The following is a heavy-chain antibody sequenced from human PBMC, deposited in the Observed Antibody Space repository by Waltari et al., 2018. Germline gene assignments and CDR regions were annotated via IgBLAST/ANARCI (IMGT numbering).Heavy chain of an antibody. V-gene: IGHV3-21*01. J-gene: IGHJ3*02. CDR2: ISSSSSYI. D-gene: IGHD3-10*01. CDR3: ARGSGSYLGGAFDI. CDR1: GFTFSSYS. Sequence: EVQLVESGGGLVKPGGSLRLSCAASGFTFSSYSMNWVRQAPGKGLEWVSSISSSSSYICYADSVQGRFTISRDNAKNSLYLQMNSLGAEDTAVYYCARGSGSYLGGAFDIWGQGTMVTVSS.